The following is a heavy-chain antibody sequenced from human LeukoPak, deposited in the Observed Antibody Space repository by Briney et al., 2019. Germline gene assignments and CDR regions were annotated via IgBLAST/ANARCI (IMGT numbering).Heavy chain of an antibody. CDR2: INPSGDPT. CDR1: GYTFTSYY. D-gene: IGHD3-22*01. CDR3: ARSSGYYSSLFYMHV. V-gene: IGHV1-46*01. Sequence: ASVKVSCKVSGYTFTSYYMHWVRQAPGQGLEWVGIINPSGDPTTYAQKFQGRVTMTSDMSTSTVYMELSSLRSEDTAVYYCARSSGYYSSLFYMHVWGKGTTVTVSS. J-gene: IGHJ6*03.